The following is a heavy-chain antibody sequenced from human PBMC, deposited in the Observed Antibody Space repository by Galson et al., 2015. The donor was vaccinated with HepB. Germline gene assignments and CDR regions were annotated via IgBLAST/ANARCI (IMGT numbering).Heavy chain of an antibody. CDR3: AGYGDFYFEY. CDR2: ISVGNGKA. J-gene: IGHJ4*02. V-gene: IGHV1-3*01. D-gene: IGHD4-17*01. Sequence: SVKVSCKASGYSFSDHAMHWVRQAPGQRLEWMGGISVGNGKARYSEKFQGRVTITRDTSASTVYMELSSLRFEDTAVYYCAGYGDFYFEYWGQGTLVTVSS. CDR1: GYSFSDHA.